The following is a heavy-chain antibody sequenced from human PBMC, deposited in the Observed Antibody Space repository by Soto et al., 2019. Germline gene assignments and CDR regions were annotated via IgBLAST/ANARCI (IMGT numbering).Heavy chain of an antibody. J-gene: IGHJ4*02. CDR1: GFTFSSFA. D-gene: IGHD2-15*01. V-gene: IGHV3-23*01. CDR3: ARGFSVGKGFPADF. CDR2: ISGSGGST. Sequence: EMQLLESGGGLVQPGGSLRLSCAASGFTFSSFAMSWVRQAPGKGLDWVSAISGSGGSTYSADSVKGRFTISRDNSKNALYASVSRRRAEDTAVYYCARGFSVGKGFPADFLGQGSLVTVSS.